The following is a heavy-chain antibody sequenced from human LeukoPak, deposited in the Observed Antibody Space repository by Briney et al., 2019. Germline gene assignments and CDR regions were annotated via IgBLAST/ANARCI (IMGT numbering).Heavy chain of an antibody. CDR1: GGSFSGYY. Sequence: SETLSLTCAVYGGSFSGYYWNWIRQPPGKGLEWIGEINHSGSTNYNPSLKSRVTISVDTSKNQFSLKMSSVTAADTAVYYCARGEVGATFFDYWGQGTRVTVSS. CDR2: INHSGST. V-gene: IGHV4-34*01. CDR3: ARGEVGATFFDY. J-gene: IGHJ4*02. D-gene: IGHD1-26*01.